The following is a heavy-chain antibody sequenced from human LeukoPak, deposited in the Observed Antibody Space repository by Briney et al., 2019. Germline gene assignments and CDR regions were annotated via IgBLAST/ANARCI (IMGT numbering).Heavy chain of an antibody. J-gene: IGHJ4*02. CDR1: GFTLSSYE. V-gene: IGHV3-48*03. CDR3: ARDGGSSWYFDY. CDR2: ISSSGNTT. D-gene: IGHD6-13*01. Sequence: QTGGSLRLSCTVSGFTLSSYEMTWFRQAPGKGLECVSYISSSGNTTYHADSVKGRFTISRDNAKNSLYLQMSSLRAEDTAVYYCARDGGSSWYFDYWGQGTLVTVSS.